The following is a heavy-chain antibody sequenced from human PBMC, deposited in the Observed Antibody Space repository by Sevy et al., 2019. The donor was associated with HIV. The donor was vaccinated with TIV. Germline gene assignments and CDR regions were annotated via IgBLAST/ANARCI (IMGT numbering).Heavy chain of an antibody. CDR1: GFIVTSNY. CDR2: IHGGGTT. D-gene: IGHD1-7*01. CDR3: ARTPIGNYVDYFDY. V-gene: IGHV3-53*01. Sequence: GGSLSLSCAASGFIVTSNYMSWVRQAPGKGLEWVSVIHGGGTTQYADSVKGRFTISRDNSKNTLYLQMNTLRAEDTAVYYCARTPIGNYVDYFDYWGQGTLVTVSS. J-gene: IGHJ4*02.